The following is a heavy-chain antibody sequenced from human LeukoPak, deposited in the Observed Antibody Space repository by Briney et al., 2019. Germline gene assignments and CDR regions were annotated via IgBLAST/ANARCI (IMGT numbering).Heavy chain of an antibody. J-gene: IGHJ6*02. CDR2: ISAYNGNT. Sequence: ASVKVSCKASGYTFTSYGISWVRQAPGQGLEWMGWISAYNGNTNYAQKFQGRVAMTRDTSTSTVYMELSSLRSEDTAVYYCARAPRDAMVRGVYYYYGMDVWGQGTTVTVSS. CDR3: ARAPRDAMVRGVYYYYGMDV. D-gene: IGHD3-10*01. CDR1: GYTFTSYG. V-gene: IGHV1-18*01.